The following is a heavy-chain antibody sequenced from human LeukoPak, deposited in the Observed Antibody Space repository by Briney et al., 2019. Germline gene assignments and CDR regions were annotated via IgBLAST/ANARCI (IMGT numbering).Heavy chain of an antibody. CDR2: FYYSGST. J-gene: IGHJ4*02. CDR1: GGSISRGGYS. CDR3: AKDGTRPYYGSGSYYNYFDY. V-gene: IGHV4-30-4*07. D-gene: IGHD3-10*01. Sequence: SETLSLTCAVSGGSISRGGYSWSWIRQPPGKGLEWIGYFYYSGSTYYNPSLKSRVTMSVDTSKNQFSLKLSSVTAADTAVYYCAKDGTRPYYGSGSYYNYFDYWGQGTLVTVSS.